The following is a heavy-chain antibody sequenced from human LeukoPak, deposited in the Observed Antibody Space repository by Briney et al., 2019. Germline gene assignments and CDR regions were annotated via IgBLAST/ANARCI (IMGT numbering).Heavy chain of an antibody. J-gene: IGHJ4*02. V-gene: IGHV3-21*01. CDR2: IRGSSSYI. CDR3: ARDQYGDYVFDY. D-gene: IGHD4-17*01. Sequence: GGSLRLSCVVSGLTFSSYSMNWVRQAPGKGLEWVSSIRGSSSYIYYADSVKGRFIISRDNAKNSLHLQMNSLRAEDTAVYYCARDQYGDYVFDYWGQGTLVTVSS. CDR1: GLTFSSYS.